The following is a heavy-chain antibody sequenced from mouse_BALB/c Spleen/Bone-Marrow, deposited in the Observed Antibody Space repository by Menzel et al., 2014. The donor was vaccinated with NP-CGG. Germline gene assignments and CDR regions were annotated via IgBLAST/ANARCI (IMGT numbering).Heavy chain of an antibody. CDR3: ARSVYMYDPLAN. CDR1: GYTFTDYW. Sequence: VQLQQSGAELVMPGASVKMSCKASGYTFTDYWMHWVKQRPGQGLEWIGAIDTSDSYISYNQKFKGKATLTVDESSSTAYMPLSSLTSEDSAVYPCARSVYMYDPLANWGQGTLVTVSA. D-gene: IGHD2-14*01. V-gene: IGHV1-69*01. CDR2: IDTSDSYI. J-gene: IGHJ3*01.